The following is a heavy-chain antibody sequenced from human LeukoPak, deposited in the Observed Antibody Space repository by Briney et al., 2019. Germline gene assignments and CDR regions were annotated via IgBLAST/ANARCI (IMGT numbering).Heavy chain of an antibody. D-gene: IGHD6-13*01. J-gene: IGHJ6*03. CDR3: ARGTYSSSWYAAHNYYYYYMDV. CDR1: GGSISSYY. CDR2: IYYSGST. Sequence: SETLSLTCTVSGGSISSYYWSWIRQPPGKGLEWIGYIYYSGSTNYNPSLKSRVTISVDTSKNQFSLKLSSVTAADTAVYYCARGTYSSSWYAAHNYYYYYMDVWGKGTTVTISS. V-gene: IGHV4-59*01.